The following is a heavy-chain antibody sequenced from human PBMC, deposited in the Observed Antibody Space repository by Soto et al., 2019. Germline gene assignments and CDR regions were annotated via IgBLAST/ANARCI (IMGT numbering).Heavy chain of an antibody. J-gene: IGHJ6*02. V-gene: IGHV1-18*04. CDR3: ARDGCTTDRCYTHHFDV. Sequence: QVQLVQSGGEVTKPGASVKVSCKSSGYTFTSYGVSWVRQAPGQGLEWLGWISVYTGNTKQAQKYQDRVTLTTEASTSTAYLELRSLRSDDTAVYYCARDGCTTDRCYTHHFDVWGQGTTVTVSS. CDR1: GYTFTSYG. CDR2: ISVYTGNT. D-gene: IGHD2-8*01.